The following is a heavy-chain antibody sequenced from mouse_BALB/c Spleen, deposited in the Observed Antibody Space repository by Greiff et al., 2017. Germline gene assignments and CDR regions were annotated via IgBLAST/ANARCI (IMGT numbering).Heavy chain of an antibody. CDR1: GFTFSSYG. Sequence: EVNVVESGGGLVQPGGSLKLSCAASGFTFSSYGMSWVRQTPDKRLELVATINSNGGSTYYPDSVKGRFTISRDNAKNTLYLQMSSLKSEDTAMYYCARNYDYDSFAYWGQGTLVTVSA. CDR3: ARNYDYDSFAY. CDR2: INSNGGST. J-gene: IGHJ3*01. D-gene: IGHD2-4*01. V-gene: IGHV5-6-3*01.